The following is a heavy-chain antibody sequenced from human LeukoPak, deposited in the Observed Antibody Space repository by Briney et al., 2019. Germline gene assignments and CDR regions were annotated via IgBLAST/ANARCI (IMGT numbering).Heavy chain of an antibody. CDR2: INPNSGGT. CDR1: GYTFTDYT. D-gene: IGHD5-12*01. V-gene: IGHV1-2*02. Sequence: ASVKVSCKTSGYTFTDYTMHWLRQAPGQGPEWMGWINPNSGGTKYAQKFVGRVTMTRDTSIRTAYMKLSRLRSDDTAMYYCAREIGYLGYLQEEDDYWGQGTLVTVSS. CDR3: AREIGYLGYLQEEDDY. J-gene: IGHJ4*02.